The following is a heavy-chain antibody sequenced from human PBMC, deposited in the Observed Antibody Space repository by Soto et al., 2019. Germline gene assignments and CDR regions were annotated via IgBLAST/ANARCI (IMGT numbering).Heavy chain of an antibody. CDR1: GFTFSSYA. CDR3: AKNSVVGVPAAIGGYFDY. J-gene: IGHJ4*02. Sequence: PGGSLRLSCAASGFTFSSYAMSWVRQAPGKGLEWVSAISGSGGSTYYADSVKGRFTISRDNSKNTLYLQMNSLRAEDTAVYYCAKNSVVGVPAAIGGYFDYWGQGTLVTVSS. CDR2: ISGSGGST. V-gene: IGHV3-23*01. D-gene: IGHD2-2*02.